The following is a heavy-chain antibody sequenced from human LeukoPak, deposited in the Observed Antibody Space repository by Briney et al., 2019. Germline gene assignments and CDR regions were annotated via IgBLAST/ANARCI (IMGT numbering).Heavy chain of an antibody. V-gene: IGHV3-23*01. J-gene: IGHJ4*02. CDR3: AKDVKSDGVWDIDH. CDR1: GFTFRDYT. CDR2: IYGNGGGQT. Sequence: SGGSLRLSCAASGFTFRDYTMNWVRQAPGKGLEWVSGIYGNGGGQTFYADSVRGRFIISRDDSRNLVFLHMDRLRVEDTGLYYCAKDVKSDGVWDIDHWGQGTVVTVSS. D-gene: IGHD4-17*01.